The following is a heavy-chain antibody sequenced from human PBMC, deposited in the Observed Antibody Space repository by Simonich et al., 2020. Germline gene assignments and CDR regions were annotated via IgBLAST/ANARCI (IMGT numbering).Heavy chain of an antibody. V-gene: IGHV4-59*08. CDR3: ARHDRWLQFYFDY. CDR1: GGSISRYY. D-gene: IGHD5-12*01. CDR2: IYYSGST. Sequence: QVQLQESGPGLVKPSETLSLTCTVPGGSISRYYWSWIRQPPWKGLEWIGYIYYSGSTNYNPSRKSRVTISVDTSKNQFSLKLSSVTAADTAVYYCARHDRWLQFYFDYWGQGTLVTVSS. J-gene: IGHJ4*02.